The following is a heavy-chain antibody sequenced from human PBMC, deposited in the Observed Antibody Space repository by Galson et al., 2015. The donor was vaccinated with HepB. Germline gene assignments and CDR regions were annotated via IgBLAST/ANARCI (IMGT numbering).Heavy chain of an antibody. CDR1: RFTLSSYS. Sequence: SLRLSCAASRFTLSSYSMNWVRQAPGKGLEWVSSISSSSTYIYYADLVKGRFTISRDNAKNLLYLQMNSLRAEDTAVYYCARGPPYGSGSHPPHFDYWGQGTLVTVSS. J-gene: IGHJ4*02. CDR3: ARGPPYGSGSHPPHFDY. V-gene: IGHV3-21*01. D-gene: IGHD3-10*01. CDR2: ISSSSTYI.